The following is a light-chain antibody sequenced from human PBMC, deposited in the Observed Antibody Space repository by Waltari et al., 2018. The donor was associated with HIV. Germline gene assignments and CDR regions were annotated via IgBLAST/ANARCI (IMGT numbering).Light chain of an antibody. Sequence: EIVLTQSPGTLSLSPGERATLSCRASESLSGSDLVWYQQKPGQAPRLLIYAASKRATGIPDRISGSGSGTDFTLTISRLEPEDFAVYYCQQYGGSPLYTFGQGTKLEIK. CDR1: ESLSGSD. CDR3: QQYGGSPLYT. V-gene: IGKV3-20*01. J-gene: IGKJ2*01. CDR2: AAS.